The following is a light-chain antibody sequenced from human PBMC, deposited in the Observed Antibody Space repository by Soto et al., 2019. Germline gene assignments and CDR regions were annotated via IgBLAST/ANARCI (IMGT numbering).Light chain of an antibody. CDR1: QGVTSY. CDR3: LQLNPYPFS. Sequence: IQLTQSPSSLSASVGDRVTITCRASQGVTSYLAWYQQKPGKAPKLLIYAASTLQSGVPSRFSGSGSVTDFTLTSISLQPEDFSTYYCLQLNPYPFSFGPGTKLELK. CDR2: AAS. V-gene: IGKV1-9*01. J-gene: IGKJ3*01.